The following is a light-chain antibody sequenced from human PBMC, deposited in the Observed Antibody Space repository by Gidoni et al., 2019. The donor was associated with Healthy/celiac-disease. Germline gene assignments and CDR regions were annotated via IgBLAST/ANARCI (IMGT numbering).Light chain of an antibody. CDR2: DAT. Sequence: DIQMTQSPSTLSASVVDRVTITCRASQSISSWLTWYQQKPGKAPKLLIYDATSLESGVPSRFGGSGSGTEFTLTISSLQPDDFATYYCQQYNSYPLTFGGGTKVEIK. CDR3: QQYNSYPLT. V-gene: IGKV1-5*01. CDR1: QSISSW. J-gene: IGKJ4*01.